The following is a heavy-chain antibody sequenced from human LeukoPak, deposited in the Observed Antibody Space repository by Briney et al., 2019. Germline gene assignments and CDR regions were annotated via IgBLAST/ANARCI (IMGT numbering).Heavy chain of an antibody. J-gene: IGHJ5*02. CDR3: ARDGTSIVVVPAAIGALDP. V-gene: IGHV1-69*04. CDR1: GGTFSSYS. CDR2: IIPVLDIA. D-gene: IGHD2-2*01. Sequence: SVKVSCKASGGTFSSYSISWVRQAPGQGLEWMGRIIPVLDIANYAQKFQGRVTITTDESTSTAYMELSSLRSEDTAVYYCARDGTSIVVVPAAIGALDPWGQGTLVTVSS.